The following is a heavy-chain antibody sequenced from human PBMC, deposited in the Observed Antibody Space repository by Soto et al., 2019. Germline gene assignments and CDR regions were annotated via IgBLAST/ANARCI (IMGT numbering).Heavy chain of an antibody. Sequence: QVQLQESGPGLVKPSETLSLTCTVSGGSITNYYWSWIRQPPGKGLEWIGYIYYSGTTNYNPSLMSRATLEVDTTKNQFSLKLSSVTAADTAVYYCALHCSSTCYYGQWDYWGQGTLVSVSS. CDR3: ALHCSSTCYYGQWDY. J-gene: IGHJ4*02. V-gene: IGHV4-59*01. D-gene: IGHD2-15*01. CDR1: GGSITNYY. CDR2: IYYSGTT.